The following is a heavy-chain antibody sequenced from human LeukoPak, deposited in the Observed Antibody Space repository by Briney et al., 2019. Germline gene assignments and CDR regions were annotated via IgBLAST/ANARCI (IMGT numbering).Heavy chain of an antibody. CDR3: ARRGPYDFWTGYYRDAFHI. D-gene: IGHD3-3*01. J-gene: IGHJ3*02. CDR2: INHSGST. CDR1: GGSFSGYY. V-gene: IGHV4-34*01. Sequence: SETLSLTCAVYGGSFSGYYWSWIRQPPGKGLEWIGEINHSGSTNYNPSLKSRVTISVDTSKNQFSLKLSSVTAADTAVYYCARRGPYDFWTGYYRDAFHIWVQGTMVTVSS.